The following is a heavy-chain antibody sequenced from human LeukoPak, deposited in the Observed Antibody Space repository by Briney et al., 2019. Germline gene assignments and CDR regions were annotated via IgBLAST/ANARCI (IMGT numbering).Heavy chain of an antibody. CDR3: ARDGVWWLRNVFSYYFDY. D-gene: IGHD5-12*01. Sequence: GGSLRLSCAASGFTFSDYTMNWVRQAPGKGLEWVSSISSGGTYKYYADSVKGRFTISRDNAKNSLYLQMNSLRAEDTAVYYCARDGVWWLRNVFSYYFDYWGQGTLVTVSS. CDR1: GFTFSDYT. CDR2: ISSGGTYK. J-gene: IGHJ4*02. V-gene: IGHV3-21*01.